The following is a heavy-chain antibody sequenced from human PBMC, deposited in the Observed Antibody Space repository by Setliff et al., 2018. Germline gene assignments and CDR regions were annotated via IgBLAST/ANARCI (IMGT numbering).Heavy chain of an antibody. CDR1: GGTFSSYA. J-gene: IGHJ4*02. V-gene: IGHV1-69*13. D-gene: IGHD1-26*01. Sequence: SVKVSCKASGGTFSSYAISWVRQAPGQGLEWMGGIIPIFGAANYAQKFQGRVTITADESTSTAYMELSSLRSEDTAVYYCARASVGVTFFDYWGQGTLVTVSS. CDR2: IIPIFGAA. CDR3: ARASVGVTFFDY.